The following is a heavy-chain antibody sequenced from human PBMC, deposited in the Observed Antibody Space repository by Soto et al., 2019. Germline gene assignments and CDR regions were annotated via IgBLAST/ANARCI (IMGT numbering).Heavy chain of an antibody. Sequence: QVQLVESGGGVVKPGGSLRLSCAASGFTFSDYYMSWIRQAPGEGLEWISYITGSSSTIYYAESVRGRFTISRDNAKNSRYLEIESLEDEATAVYYRAEKEEIFTQRRGVYRGQGTLVNVSS. CDR1: GFTFSDYY. J-gene: IGHJ4*02. V-gene: IGHV3-11*01. CDR3: AEKEEIFTQRRGVY. D-gene: IGHD3-3*01. CDR2: ITGSSSTI.